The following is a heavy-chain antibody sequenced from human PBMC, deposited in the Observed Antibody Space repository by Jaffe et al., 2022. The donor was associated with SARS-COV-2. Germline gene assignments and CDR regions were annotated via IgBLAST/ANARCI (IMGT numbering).Heavy chain of an antibody. CDR3: ALSAEYTVGATYFDY. CDR2: VIPIFGSA. Sequence: QVQLVQSGAEVKKPGSSVKVSCKASGGTLSSYAITWVRQAPGQGLEWMGGVIPIFGSANYAQRFQGRVTITADESTSTAYMELSSLRSEDTAVYYCALSAEYTVGATYFDYWGQGTLVTVSS. V-gene: IGHV1-69*01. D-gene: IGHD1-26*01. J-gene: IGHJ4*02. CDR1: GGTLSSYA.